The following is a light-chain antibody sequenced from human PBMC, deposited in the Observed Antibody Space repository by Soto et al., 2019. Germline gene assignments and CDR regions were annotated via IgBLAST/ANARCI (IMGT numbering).Light chain of an antibody. CDR3: QQCDSLPIT. Sequence: DIQMTQSPSSLSASVGDRVTITCQASQDINNCLNWYQQKPGKAPELLIYDAANLETGVPPRFGGYGSGTDFTFTISNLQPEDVATYHCQQCDSLPITFGQGTRLEIK. V-gene: IGKV1-33*01. J-gene: IGKJ5*01. CDR2: DAA. CDR1: QDINNC.